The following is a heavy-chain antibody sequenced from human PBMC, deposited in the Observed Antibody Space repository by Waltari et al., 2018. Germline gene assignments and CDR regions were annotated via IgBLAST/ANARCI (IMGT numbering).Heavy chain of an antibody. CDR2: IYHSGST. CDR3: ARHEVGAAAGTNLDY. V-gene: IGHV4-38-2*01. J-gene: IGHJ4*02. Sequence: QVQLQESGPGLVKPSETLSLTCAVSGYSISSGYYWGWIRQPPGKGLEWIGSIYHSGSTYYNPSLKSRVTISVDTSKNQFSLKLSSVTAADTAVYYCARHEVGAAAGTNLDYWGQGTLVTVSS. D-gene: IGHD6-13*01. CDR1: GYSISSGYY.